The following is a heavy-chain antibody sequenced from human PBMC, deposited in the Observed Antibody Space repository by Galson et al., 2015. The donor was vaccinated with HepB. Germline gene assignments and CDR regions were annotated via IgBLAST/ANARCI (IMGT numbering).Heavy chain of an antibody. CDR1: GITFSTYG. D-gene: IGHD3-3*01. V-gene: IGHV3-33*06. CDR2: IWYDGSNK. CDR3: AKDLPHYDFWSGDESYYYGMDV. Sequence: SLRLSCAASGITFSTYGMHWVRQAPGKGLEWVAVIWYDGSNKYYADSVKGRFTISRDNSKNTLYLQMNSLRAEDTAVYYCAKDLPHYDFWSGDESYYYGMDVWGQGTTVTVSS. J-gene: IGHJ6*02.